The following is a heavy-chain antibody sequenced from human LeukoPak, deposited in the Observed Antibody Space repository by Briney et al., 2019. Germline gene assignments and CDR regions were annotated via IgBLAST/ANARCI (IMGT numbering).Heavy chain of an antibody. CDR2: ISSSSSPI. V-gene: IGHV3-48*01. CDR1: GFTFSSYG. D-gene: IGHD6-13*01. J-gene: IGHJ4*02. Sequence: GGSLRLSCAASGFTFSSYGMNWVRQAPGKGLEWVSYISSSSSPIYYADSVKGRFTISRDNAKNSLYLQMNSLRAEDMALYYCAKGAAAGSTNPFDYWGQGTLVTVSS. CDR3: AKGAAAGSTNPFDY.